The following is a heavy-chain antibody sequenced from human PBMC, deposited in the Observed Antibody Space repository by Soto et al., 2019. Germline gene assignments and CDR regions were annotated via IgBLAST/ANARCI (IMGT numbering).Heavy chain of an antibody. D-gene: IGHD3-10*01. CDR2: IYYSGST. CDR1: GGSISSYY. J-gene: IGHJ5*02. Sequence: PSETLSLTCTVSGGSISSYYWSWIRQPPGKGLEWIGYIYYSGSTTYNPSLKSRVTISVDTSKNQFSLKLSSVTAADTAVFYCARPLFGRGNWFDPWGQGTLVTVSS. CDR3: ARPLFGRGNWFDP. V-gene: IGHV4-59*01.